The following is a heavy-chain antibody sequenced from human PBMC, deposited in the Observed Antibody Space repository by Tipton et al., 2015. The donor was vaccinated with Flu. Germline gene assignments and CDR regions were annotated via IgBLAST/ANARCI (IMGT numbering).Heavy chain of an antibody. V-gene: IGHV4-61*05. CDR2: IFNSGST. J-gene: IGHJ5*01. Sequence: GLVKPSETLSLTCTVSGGSISDSDYYWGWIRQPPGKGLEWIGCIFNSGSTKYNPSLKSRVTISMDSSKSQFSLKLTSVTAADTAVYYCARAPLTSYSDGSGYYYYWFDSWGQGTRVTVSS. CDR1: GGSISDSDYY. CDR3: ARAPLTSYSDGSGYYYYWFDS. D-gene: IGHD3-22*01.